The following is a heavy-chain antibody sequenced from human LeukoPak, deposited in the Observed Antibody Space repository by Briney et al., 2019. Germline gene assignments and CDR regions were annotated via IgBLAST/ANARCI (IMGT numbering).Heavy chain of an antibody. CDR2: INHSGST. CDR1: GGSFSGYY. CDR3: ARFEIPAAARTSGYFDY. J-gene: IGHJ4*02. V-gene: IGHV4-34*01. Sequence: SETLSLTCAVYGGSFSGYYWSWIRQPPGKGLEWIGEINHSGSTNYNPSLKSRVTISVDTSKNQFSLKLSSVTAADTAVHYCARFEIPAAARTSGYFDYWGQGTLVTVSS. D-gene: IGHD2-2*01.